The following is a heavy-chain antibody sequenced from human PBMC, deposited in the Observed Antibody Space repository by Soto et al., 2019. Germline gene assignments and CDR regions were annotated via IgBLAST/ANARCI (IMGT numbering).Heavy chain of an antibody. D-gene: IGHD6-19*01. V-gene: IGHV1-46*01. CDR1: VYTLTGYY. J-gene: IGHJ4*02. CDR3: ARDRSGIAVAADY. CDR2: INPSGGST. Sequence: SVKICCKAPVYTLTGYYMHWVRQAPGQGLEWMGIINPSGGSTSYAQKFHGRVTMTRDTSTSTVYMELSSLRSEYTAVYYWARDRSGIAVAADYWGQGTLVTVSS.